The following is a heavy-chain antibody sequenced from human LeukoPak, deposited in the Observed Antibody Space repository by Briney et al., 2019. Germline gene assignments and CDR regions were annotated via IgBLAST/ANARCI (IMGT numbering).Heavy chain of an antibody. D-gene: IGHD3-9*01. Sequence: GESLKISCKGSGYSFTSYWIGWVRQMPGKGLEWMGIIYPGDSDTRYSPSFQGQVTISADKSISTAYLQWSSLKASDTAMYYCAISYYDILTGYSFDYWGQGTLVTVSS. J-gene: IGHJ4*02. CDR3: AISYYDILTGYSFDY. CDR1: GYSFTSYW. CDR2: IYPGDSDT. V-gene: IGHV5-51*01.